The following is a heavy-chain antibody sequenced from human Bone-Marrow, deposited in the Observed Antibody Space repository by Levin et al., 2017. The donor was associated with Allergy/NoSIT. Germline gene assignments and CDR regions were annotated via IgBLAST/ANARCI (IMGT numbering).Heavy chain of an antibody. CDR3: AREGSISWYPGERIYFFDY. D-gene: IGHD6-13*01. Sequence: AGGSLRLSCAASGFTFSSYGMHWVRQAPGKGLEWVAMIWYGGSNKYYADSVKGRFTISRDNSKNTVDLQMNSLRVEDTAVYYCAREGSISWYPGERIYFFDYWGQGTSVTVSS. CDR1: GFTFSSYG. CDR2: IWYGGSNK. J-gene: IGHJ4*02. V-gene: IGHV3-33*01.